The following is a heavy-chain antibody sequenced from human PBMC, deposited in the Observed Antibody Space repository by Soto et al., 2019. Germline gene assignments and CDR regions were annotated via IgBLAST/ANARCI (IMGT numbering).Heavy chain of an antibody. CDR3: TRGGGGGLFEH. Sequence: QVHLVESGGGLVKPGGSLRLSCATSGFPFSDYYMSWIRQAPGKGLEWLSHISPKSTYRNYADSVKGRFTISRDNTKSSLFLQMHRLGVEDTAVYYCTRGGGGGLFEHWGQGVLVTVSS. D-gene: IGHD2-21*01. CDR1: GFPFSDYY. J-gene: IGHJ4*02. V-gene: IGHV3-11*06. CDR2: ISPKSTYR.